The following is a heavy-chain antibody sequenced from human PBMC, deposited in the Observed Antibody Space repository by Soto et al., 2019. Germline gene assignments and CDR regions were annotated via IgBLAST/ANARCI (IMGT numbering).Heavy chain of an antibody. J-gene: IGHJ4*02. CDR2: IYYSGST. D-gene: IGHD1-26*01. V-gene: IGHV4-39*01. Sequence: SETLSLTCTVSGGSISSSSYYWGWICQPPGKGLEWIGSIYYSGSTYYNPSLKSRVTISVDTSKNQFSLKLSSVTAADTAVYYCARQERRKVGAKNFDYWGQGTLVTSPQ. CDR3: ARQERRKVGAKNFDY. CDR1: GGSISSSSYY.